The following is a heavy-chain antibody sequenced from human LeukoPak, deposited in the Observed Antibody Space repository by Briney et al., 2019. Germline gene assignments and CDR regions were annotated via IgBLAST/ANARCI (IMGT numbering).Heavy chain of an antibody. CDR2: IYSDAST. D-gene: IGHD6-13*01. Sequence: PGGSLRLSCAASGFTVSSNYMSWVRQAPGKGLEWVSVIYSDASTYYADSVKGRSTISRDNSKNTLYLQMNSLRAEDTAVYYCARVSSSWLYLDYWGQGILVTVSS. V-gene: IGHV3-66*01. CDR1: GFTVSSNY. CDR3: ARVSSSWLYLDY. J-gene: IGHJ4*02.